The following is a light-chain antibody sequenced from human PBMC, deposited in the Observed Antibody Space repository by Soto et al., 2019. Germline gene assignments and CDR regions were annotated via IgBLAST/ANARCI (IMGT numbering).Light chain of an antibody. CDR3: QCQDSSLSDVI. CDR2: DNN. CDR1: SSNIGAGYD. J-gene: IGLJ2*01. Sequence: QSVLTQPPSVSGAPGQRVTISCTGTSSNIGAGYDVHWYQQLPGGAPKLLLYDNNNRPSGVPDRFSGFKSDTSASLVITGXXXXXXADYYCQCQDSSLSDVIFGGGTKLTVL. V-gene: IGLV1-40*01.